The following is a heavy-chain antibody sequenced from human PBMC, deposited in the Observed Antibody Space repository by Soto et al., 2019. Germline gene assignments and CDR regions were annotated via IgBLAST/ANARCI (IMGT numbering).Heavy chain of an antibody. Sequence: SXYXXTXYYXQWXXQATXXGLERMGGINPNSGGTHYAQKSQGRVTMTRDTSISTAYMELSRLRSDDTAVYYCARQGSSSPTNYYYYDMDVWRQRSTVTV. V-gene: IGHV1-2*02. CDR1: XYXXTXYY. CDR3: ARQGSSSPTNYYYYDMDV. CDR2: INPNSGGT. J-gene: IGHJ6*02. D-gene: IGHD6-6*01.